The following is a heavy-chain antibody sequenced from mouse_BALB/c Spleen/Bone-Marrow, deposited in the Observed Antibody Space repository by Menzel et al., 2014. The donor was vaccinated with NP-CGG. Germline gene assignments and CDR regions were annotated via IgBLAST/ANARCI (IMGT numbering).Heavy chain of an antibody. CDR3: AREGDGYDPAWFAY. J-gene: IGHJ3*01. CDR1: GFTFSSYA. CDR2: ISSDCSP. D-gene: IGHD2-2*01. Sequence: KLVDSAGGLVKPGVSLKLSCAASGFTFSSYARSWVRQTPENRLEWVASISSDCSPYYPDSVKGRFTISRDNAMNIRYLQMSSLRSEDTAMYYCAREGDGYDPAWFAYWGQGTLVTVSA. V-gene: IGHV5-6-5*01.